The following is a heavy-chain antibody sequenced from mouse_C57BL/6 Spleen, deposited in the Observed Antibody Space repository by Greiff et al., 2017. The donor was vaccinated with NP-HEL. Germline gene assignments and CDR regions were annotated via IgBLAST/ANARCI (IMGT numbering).Heavy chain of an antibody. CDR1: GYTFTDYY. CDR3: ARASIYYYGSSYD. J-gene: IGHJ2*01. D-gene: IGHD1-1*01. Sequence: EVQLQQSGPVLVKPGASVKMSCKASGYTFTDYYMNWVKQSHGKSLEWIGVINPYNGGTSYNQKFKGKATLTVDKSSSTAYMELNSLTSEDSAVYYCARASIYYYGSSYDWGQGTTLTVSS. CDR2: INPYNGGT. V-gene: IGHV1-19*01.